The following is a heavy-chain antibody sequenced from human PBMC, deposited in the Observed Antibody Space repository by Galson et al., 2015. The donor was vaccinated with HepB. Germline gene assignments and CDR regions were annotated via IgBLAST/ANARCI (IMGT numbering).Heavy chain of an antibody. Sequence: SLRLSCAGTGFTFSRYAMHWVRHAPGKGLEWVTIIWNDGSRKLYGNSVRGRFTISRDNSKNTVYLQMNSLRAEDTGVYYCARGENASGYRPDYWGQETLVIVSS. D-gene: IGHD3-22*01. CDR2: IWNDGSRK. J-gene: IGHJ4*02. CDR1: GFTFSRYA. CDR3: ARGENASGYRPDY. V-gene: IGHV3-33*01.